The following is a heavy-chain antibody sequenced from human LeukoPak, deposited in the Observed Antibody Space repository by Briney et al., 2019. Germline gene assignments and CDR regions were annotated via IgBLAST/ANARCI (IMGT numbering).Heavy chain of an antibody. CDR3: ARAPGYCSGGSCYSYAFDI. J-gene: IGHJ3*02. Sequence: GGSLRLSCAASGFTFSSYSMNWVRQAPGKGLEWVSSISSSSSYIYYADSVKGRFTISRDNAKNSLYLQMNSLRAEDTAVYYCARAPGYCSGGSCYSYAFDIWGQGTMVTLSS. V-gene: IGHV3-21*01. CDR1: GFTFSSYS. D-gene: IGHD2-15*01. CDR2: ISSSSSYI.